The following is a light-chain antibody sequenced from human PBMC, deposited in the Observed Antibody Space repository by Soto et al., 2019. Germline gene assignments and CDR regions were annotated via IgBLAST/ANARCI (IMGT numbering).Light chain of an antibody. CDR3: QQYCSSPVYT. CDR1: QSVSSSY. Sequence: EIVLTQSPGTLSLSPGERATLSCRASQSVSSSYLAWYPQKPGQAPRLLIYGASSRATGIPDRFSGSGSGTDFTLTISRLETEEFAVYYCQQYCSSPVYTCGQGTKLEIK. J-gene: IGKJ2*01. V-gene: IGKV3-20*01. CDR2: GAS.